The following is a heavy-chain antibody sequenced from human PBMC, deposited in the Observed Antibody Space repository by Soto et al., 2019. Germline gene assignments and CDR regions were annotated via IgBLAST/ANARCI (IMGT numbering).Heavy chain of an antibody. V-gene: IGHV1-2*02. J-gene: IGHJ6*02. Sequence: GASVKVSCKASAYTFTGYYLHWVRQAPGQGLEWMGWINPNTGGTNYAQKFQGRVTMTRDTSISTAYMELSRLRSDDTAVCYCARDATAVERGYYYGMDVWGQGTTVTVSS. CDR1: AYTFTGYY. CDR2: INPNTGGT. D-gene: IGHD4-17*01. CDR3: ARDATAVERGYYYGMDV.